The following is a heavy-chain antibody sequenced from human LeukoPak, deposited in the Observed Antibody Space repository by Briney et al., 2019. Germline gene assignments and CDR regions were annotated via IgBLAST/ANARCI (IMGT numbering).Heavy chain of an antibody. CDR2: ISGSGGST. V-gene: IGHV3-23*01. CDR3: AKVLGIAAAEGDY. Sequence: SGGSLRLSCAASGFTFSSYAMSWVRQAPGKGLEWVSAISGSGGSTYYADAVKGRFTIARDNSKNTLDLQVHSLMAEGAPVCYCAKVLGIAAAEGDYWGQGTLVTVSS. D-gene: IGHD6-13*01. J-gene: IGHJ4*02. CDR1: GFTFSSYA.